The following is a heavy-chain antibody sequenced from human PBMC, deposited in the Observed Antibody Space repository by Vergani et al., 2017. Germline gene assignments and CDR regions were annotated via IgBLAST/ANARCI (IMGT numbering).Heavy chain of an antibody. V-gene: IGHV5-51*03. CDR1: GSSFSSYW. J-gene: IGHJ3*02. D-gene: IGHD3-16*01. CDR2: IYPGDSDT. CDR3: ARRFTVRGEYAFDI. Sequence: EVQLVQSGAEVKTPGESLKISCKGSGSSFSSYWIGWLRQMPGKGLEWMGIIYPGDSDTRYSPSFQGQVTISADKSISTAYLQWSSLKASDTAMYYCARRFTVRGEYAFDIWGQGTMVTVSS.